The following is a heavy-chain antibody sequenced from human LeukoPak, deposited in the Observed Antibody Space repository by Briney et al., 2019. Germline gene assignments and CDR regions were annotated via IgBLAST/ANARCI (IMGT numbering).Heavy chain of an antibody. CDR1: GFTFSSSA. D-gene: IGHD5-24*01. CDR3: ARARGNFYYALDV. CDR2: ISASGGST. Sequence: GGSLRLSCAASGFTFSSSAMSWVRQVPGKGLEWVSGISASGGSTSYADSVQGRFTISRDNSKSTLFLQMNSLRGEDTAVFYCARARGNFYYALDVWGQGTTVTVSS. J-gene: IGHJ6*02. V-gene: IGHV3-23*01.